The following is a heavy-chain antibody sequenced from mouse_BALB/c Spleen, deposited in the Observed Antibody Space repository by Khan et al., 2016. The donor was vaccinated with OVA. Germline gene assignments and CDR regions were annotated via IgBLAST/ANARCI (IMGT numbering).Heavy chain of an antibody. Sequence: QVQLQQSGAELMKPGASVKISCKASGYTFSSYWIEWVKQRPGHGLEWIGEILPGSGNNNFNEKFRGKATFAADTSSNTAYMKLGSLTSEDSAVYYCARGNYYGSTSLFGYWGQGTLVTVSA. D-gene: IGHD1-1*01. CDR1: GYTFSSYW. V-gene: IGHV1-9*01. CDR3: ARGNYYGSTSLFGY. J-gene: IGHJ3*01. CDR2: ILPGSGNN.